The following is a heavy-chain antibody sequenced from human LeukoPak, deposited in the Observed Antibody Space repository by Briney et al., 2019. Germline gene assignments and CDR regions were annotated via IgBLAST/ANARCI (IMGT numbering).Heavy chain of an antibody. J-gene: IGHJ3*02. D-gene: IGHD3-22*01. CDR3: AIHITVISVRAFVI. CDR2: ISTNGCMT. V-gene: IGHV3-64*01. Sequence: GGSLRLSCAASGFTFSSFVMHWVRQAPGKGLEYVSTISTNGCMTYYANFVKGRFTIFRDNSKNTLYLQMNSLTIDDRAVYYCAIHITVISVRAFVILGQGTTVTRSS. CDR1: GFTFSSFV.